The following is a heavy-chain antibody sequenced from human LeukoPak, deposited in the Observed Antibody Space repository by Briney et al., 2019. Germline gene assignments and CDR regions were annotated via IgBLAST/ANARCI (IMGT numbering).Heavy chain of an antibody. CDR2: IYYSGST. CDR1: GDSISSNNYY. Sequence: SETLSLTCTVSGDSISSNNYYWGWIRQPPGKGLEWIGSIYYSGSTYDNPSLKSRVTISVDTSKNQFSLKLSSVTAADTAVYYCARPNHKDHCSSTSCYRYCDYWGQGTLVTVSS. D-gene: IGHD2-2*02. J-gene: IGHJ4*02. V-gene: IGHV4-39*07. CDR3: ARPNHKDHCSSTSCYRYCDY.